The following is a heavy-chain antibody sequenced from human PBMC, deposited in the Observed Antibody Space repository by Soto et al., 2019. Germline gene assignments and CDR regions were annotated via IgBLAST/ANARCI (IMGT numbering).Heavy chain of an antibody. D-gene: IGHD1-26*01. CDR3: ARDGIVGGVPVY. V-gene: IGHV3-33*01. Sequence: QVQLVESGGGVVQPGRSLRLSCVPSGFTFSSFGMHWVRQAPGKGLEWVAVIWFDGRNKYYVDSVKGRFTISRDNSKNTVYLQMNSLRADDTAVYYCARDGIVGGVPVYWGQGTLVTVSS. J-gene: IGHJ4*02. CDR1: GFTFSSFG. CDR2: IWFDGRNK.